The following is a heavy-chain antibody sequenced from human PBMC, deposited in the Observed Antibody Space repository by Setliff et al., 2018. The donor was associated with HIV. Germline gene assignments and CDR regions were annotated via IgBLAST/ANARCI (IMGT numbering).Heavy chain of an antibody. Sequence: SETLSLTCAVSGGSFTGYYWSWIRQTPGKGLEWIAEINHSGNTNYNPSLKSRVTISVVTSKSHFSLKMTSVTAADTAIYYCARGALSPTMTKLLSFFDSWGRGTQVTVSS. CDR1: GGSFTGYY. J-gene: IGHJ4*02. CDR3: ARGALSPTMTKLLSFFDS. V-gene: IGHV4-34*01. CDR2: INHSGNT. D-gene: IGHD3-22*01.